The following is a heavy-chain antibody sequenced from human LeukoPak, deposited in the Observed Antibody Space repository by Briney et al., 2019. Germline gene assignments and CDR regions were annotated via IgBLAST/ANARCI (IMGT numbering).Heavy chain of an antibody. J-gene: IGHJ5*02. CDR3: AKDRELWFGGRWFDP. CDR1: GFTFSSYA. V-gene: IGHV3-23*01. Sequence: GGSLRLSCAASGFTFSSYAMSWVRQAPGKGLEWVSLISGSGSITYYADSVKGRFSISRDNSRNTVYLQMNSLRAEDRAVYYCAKDRELWFGGRWFDPWGQGTLVTVSS. CDR2: ISGSGSIT. D-gene: IGHD3-10*01.